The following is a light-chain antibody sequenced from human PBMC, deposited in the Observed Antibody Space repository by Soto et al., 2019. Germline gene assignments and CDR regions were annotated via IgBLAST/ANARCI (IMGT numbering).Light chain of an antibody. CDR2: GAS. V-gene: IGKV3-20*01. J-gene: IGKJ5*01. CDR1: QSVNSNY. CDR3: QQLNSFPIT. Sequence: EVVLTQFPGTLSLSPGERVTLSCRASQSVNSNYLAWYQQRPGQAPRLLIYGASTRATGIPDRFSGSGSGTDFTLTVSRLEPEDFGTYYCQQLNSFPITSGQGTRLEVK.